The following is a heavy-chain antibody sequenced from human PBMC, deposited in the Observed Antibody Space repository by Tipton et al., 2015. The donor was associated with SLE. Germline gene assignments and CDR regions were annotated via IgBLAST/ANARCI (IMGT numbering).Heavy chain of an antibody. V-gene: IGHV4-31*03. CDR1: GGSISRGAYY. J-gene: IGHJ4*02. CDR3: ARYYCTTTRCYYFDY. Sequence: TLSLTCSVSGGSISRGAYYWSWIRQYPGKGLEWIGNIYYSGSTYYNPSLKSRVTISVDTSKNQFSLKLRSVTAADTAVYFCARYYCTTTRCYYFDYWGRGTLVTVSS. D-gene: IGHD2-2*01. CDR2: IYYSGST.